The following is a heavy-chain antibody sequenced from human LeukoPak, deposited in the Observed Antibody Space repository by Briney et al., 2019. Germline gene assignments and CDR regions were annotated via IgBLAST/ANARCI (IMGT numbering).Heavy chain of an antibody. CDR2: MNPNSGNT. Sequence: ASVKVSCKASGYTFTSYDINWVRQATGQGLEWMGWMNPNSGNTGYAQKFQDRVTITRNTSISTAYMELSSLRSEDTAVYYCARGHYYDSSGYYVRAFDIWGQGTMVTVSS. CDR1: GYTFTSYD. V-gene: IGHV1-8*03. CDR3: ARGHYYDSSGYYVRAFDI. D-gene: IGHD3-22*01. J-gene: IGHJ3*02.